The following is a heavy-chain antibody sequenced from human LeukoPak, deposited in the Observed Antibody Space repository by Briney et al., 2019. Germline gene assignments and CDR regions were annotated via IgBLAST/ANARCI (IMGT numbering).Heavy chain of an antibody. CDR2: ISYDGSNN. CDR3: AKAGIQGVSDF. V-gene: IGHV3-30*18. CDR1: GFTFRTYG. Sequence: GGSLGLSCAASGFTFRTYGMHWVRQAPGKGLEWVAVISYDGSNNYYGDSVKGRFTISRDNSKNTLYLQMNGLRAEDTAVYYCAKAGIQGVSDFWGQGTLVTVSS. D-gene: IGHD3-10*01. J-gene: IGHJ4*02.